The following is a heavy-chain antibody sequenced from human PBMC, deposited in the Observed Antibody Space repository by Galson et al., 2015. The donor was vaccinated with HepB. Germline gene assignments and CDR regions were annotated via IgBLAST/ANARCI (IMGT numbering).Heavy chain of an antibody. J-gene: IGHJ6*03. CDR3: ARSRDDSGSYYYYMDV. CDR2: ISSSGRSM. D-gene: IGHD4-17*01. V-gene: IGHV3-11*01. CDR1: GFTFSDYY. Sequence: SLRLSCAASGFTFSDYYMSWIRQAPGKGLEWISYISSSGRSMYYADSVKGRFTISRDTAKSSLYLQLNGLRAEDTAVYYCARSRDDSGSYYYYMDVWGKGTTVTVSS.